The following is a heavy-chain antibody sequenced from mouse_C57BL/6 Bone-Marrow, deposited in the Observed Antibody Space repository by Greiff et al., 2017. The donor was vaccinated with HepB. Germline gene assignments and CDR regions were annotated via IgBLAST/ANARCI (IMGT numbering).Heavy chain of an antibody. D-gene: IGHD1-1*01. J-gene: IGHJ2*01. CDR2: INPSSGYT. Sequence: VQGVESGAELAKPGASVKLSCKASGYTFTSYWMHWVKQRPGQGLEWIGYINPSSGYTKYNQKFKDKATLTADKSSSTAYMRLSSLTYEDSAVYYCTVLRFFDYWGQGTTLTVSS. CDR1: GYTFTSYW. CDR3: TVLRFFDY. V-gene: IGHV1-7*01.